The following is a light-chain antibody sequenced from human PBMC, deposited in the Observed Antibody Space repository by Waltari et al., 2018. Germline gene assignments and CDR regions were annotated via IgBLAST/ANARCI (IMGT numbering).Light chain of an antibody. CDR2: GAS. V-gene: IGKV3-20*01. Sequence: EVVLTQSPGTLSLSPGERATLSCRASQRLIKRSVAWYHQKPGQAPTLLIYGASNRAAGIPDRFSGSGSETDFTLTISRLEPEDFGVYYCQQYGSSVMYTFGQGTRLEIK. CDR1: QRLIKRS. J-gene: IGKJ2*01. CDR3: QQYGSSVMYT.